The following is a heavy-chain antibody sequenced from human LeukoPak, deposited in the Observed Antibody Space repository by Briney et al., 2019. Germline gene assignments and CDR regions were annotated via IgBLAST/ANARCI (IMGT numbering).Heavy chain of an antibody. Sequence: PSETLSLTCAVSGGSISSSNWWSWVRQPPGKGLEWIGEIYHSGSTNYNPSLKSRVTISVDKSKNQFSLKLSSVTAADTAVYYCARGRNYDSSDTLDYWGQGTLVTVSS. CDR2: IYHSGST. D-gene: IGHD3-22*01. V-gene: IGHV4-4*02. J-gene: IGHJ4*02. CDR1: GGSISSSNW. CDR3: ARGRNYDSSDTLDY.